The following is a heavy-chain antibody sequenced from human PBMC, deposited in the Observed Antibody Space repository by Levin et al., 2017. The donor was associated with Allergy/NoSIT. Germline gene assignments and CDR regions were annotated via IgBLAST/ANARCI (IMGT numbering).Heavy chain of an antibody. CDR1: GFSFSSYW. Sequence: PGESLKISCAASGFSFSSYWMTWVRQAPGKGLEWVANIKQDGSEKSYVDSVKGRFTISRDNAKNSLFLQMNSLRVEDTAVYYCARDRGLMIYYFYGMDVWGQGTTVTVSS. CDR2: IKQDGSEK. D-gene: IGHD2-8*01. V-gene: IGHV3-7*01. CDR3: ARDRGLMIYYFYGMDV. J-gene: IGHJ6*02.